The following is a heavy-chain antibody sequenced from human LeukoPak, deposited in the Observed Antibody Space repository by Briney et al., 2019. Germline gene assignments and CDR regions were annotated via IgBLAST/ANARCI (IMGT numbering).Heavy chain of an antibody. CDR1: GGSISSYY. J-gene: IGHJ4*02. CDR2: IYYSGST. Sequence: PSETLSLTCTVSGGSISSYYWSWIRQPPGKGLEWIGYIYYSGSTNYNPSLKSRVTISVDTSKNQFSLKLSSVTAADTAVYYCARGRDYGDPIDYWGQGTLVTVSS. CDR3: ARGRDYGDPIDY. V-gene: IGHV4-59*08. D-gene: IGHD4-17*01.